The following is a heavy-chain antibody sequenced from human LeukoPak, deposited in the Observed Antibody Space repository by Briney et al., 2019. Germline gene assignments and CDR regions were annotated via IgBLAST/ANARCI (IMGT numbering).Heavy chain of an antibody. CDR2: ISGSGGST. CDR3: AKAYYDSSGYRYVLGFDY. Sequence: AGGSLRLSCAASGFTFSSYAMSWVRQAPGKGLEWVSAISGSGGSTYYADSVEGRFTISRDNSKNTLYLQMNSLRAEDTAVYYCAKAYYDSSGYRYVLGFDYWGQGTLVTVSS. V-gene: IGHV3-23*01. D-gene: IGHD3-22*01. J-gene: IGHJ4*02. CDR1: GFTFSSYA.